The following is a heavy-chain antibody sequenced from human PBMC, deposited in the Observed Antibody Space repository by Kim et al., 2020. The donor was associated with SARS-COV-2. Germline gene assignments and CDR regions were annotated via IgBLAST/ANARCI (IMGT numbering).Heavy chain of an antibody. V-gene: IGHV4-39*01. J-gene: IGHJ5*02. Sequence: SYSSSLKSRLTISVDTSKNQFSLKLGSVTAADTAVYYCARQGLAAGWFDPWGQGTLVTVSS. D-gene: IGHD6-13*01. CDR3: ARQGLAAGWFDP.